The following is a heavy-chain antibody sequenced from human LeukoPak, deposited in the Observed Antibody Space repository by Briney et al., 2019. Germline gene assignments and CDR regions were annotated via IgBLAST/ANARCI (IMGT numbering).Heavy chain of an antibody. CDR1: GGSFSGYY. J-gene: IGHJ3*02. V-gene: IGHV4-34*01. CDR2: INHSGST. CDR3: AKYYDTLTARFDI. Sequence: PSETLSLTCAVYGGSFSGYYWSWIRQPPGKGLEWIGEINHSGSTNYNPSLKSRVTISIDTSKNQFSLKLSSVTAADTAVYYCAKYYDTLTARFDIWGQGTMVTVSS. D-gene: IGHD3-9*01.